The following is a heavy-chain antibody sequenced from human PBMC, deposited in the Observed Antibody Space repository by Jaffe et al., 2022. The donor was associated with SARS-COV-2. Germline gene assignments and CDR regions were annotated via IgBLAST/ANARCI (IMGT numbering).Heavy chain of an antibody. J-gene: IGHJ4*02. CDR1: GFTFSGSA. CDR3: TRLGGTTSVGY. D-gene: IGHD3-16*01. V-gene: IGHV3-73*02. CDR2: IRSKANSYAT. Sequence: EVQLVESGGGLVQPGGSLKLSCAASGFTFSGSAMHWVRQASGKGLEWVGRIRSKANSYATAYAASVKGRFTISRDDSKNTAYLQMNSLKTEDTAVYYCTRLGGTTSVGYWGQGTLVTVSS.